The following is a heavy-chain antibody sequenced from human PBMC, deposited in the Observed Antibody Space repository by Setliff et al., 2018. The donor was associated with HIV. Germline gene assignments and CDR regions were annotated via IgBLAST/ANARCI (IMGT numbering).Heavy chain of an antibody. CDR2: IYTSGST. V-gene: IGHV4-4*09. D-gene: IGHD3-10*01. CDR3: VCGEAYTHDDSVVSDFDF. Sequence: SETLSLTCTVSGGSISSYYWSWIRQPAGKGLEWIGYIYTSGSTNYNPSLKSRAAISVDSSKNQFSLRLSSVTAADTAVYYCVCGEAYTHDDSVVSDFDFWGQGTPVTVSS. CDR1: GGSISSYY. J-gene: IGHJ4*02.